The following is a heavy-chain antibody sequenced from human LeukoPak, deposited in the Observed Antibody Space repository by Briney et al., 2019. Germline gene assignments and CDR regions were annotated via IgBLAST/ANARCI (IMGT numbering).Heavy chain of an antibody. J-gene: IGHJ5*02. CDR3: ARERGLRFLEWLRNWFDP. D-gene: IGHD3-3*01. CDR2: INPNSGGT. CDR1: GYTFTGYY. Sequence: ASVKVSCNASGYTFTGYYMHWVRQAPGQGLEWMGWINPNSGGTNYAQKFQGRVTMTRDTSISTAYMELSRLRSDDTAVYCCARERGLRFLEWLRNWFDPWGQGTLVTVSS. V-gene: IGHV1-2*02.